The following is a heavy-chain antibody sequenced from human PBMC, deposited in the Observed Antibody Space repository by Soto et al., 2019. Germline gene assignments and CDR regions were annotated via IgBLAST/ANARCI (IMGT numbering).Heavy chain of an antibody. CDR3: VKDKGAAAGFDY. D-gene: IGHD6-13*01. CDR2: ISYEGSEK. Sequence: ESGGGVVQPGRSLRLSCAASGFTFSNNGMHWVRQAPGKGLEWMGVISYEGSEKYYAGSVKGRFTISRDNSKITLYLQMDTLRAEDTAIYYCVKDKGAAAGFDYWGQGILVTVSS. V-gene: IGHV3-30*18. J-gene: IGHJ4*02. CDR1: GFTFSNNG.